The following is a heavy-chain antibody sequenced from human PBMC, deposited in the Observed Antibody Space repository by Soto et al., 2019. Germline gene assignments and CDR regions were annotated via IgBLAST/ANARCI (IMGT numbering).Heavy chain of an antibody. Sequence: SETLSLTCTVSGGSISSSSYYWGWIRQPPGKGLEWIGSIYYSGSTYYNPSLKSRVTISVDTSKNQFSLKLSSVTAADTAVYYCARRTYNWNDDDRSAFDIWGQGTMVTVSS. CDR1: GGSISSSSYY. V-gene: IGHV4-39*01. CDR2: IYYSGST. J-gene: IGHJ3*02. CDR3: ARRTYNWNDDDRSAFDI. D-gene: IGHD1-20*01.